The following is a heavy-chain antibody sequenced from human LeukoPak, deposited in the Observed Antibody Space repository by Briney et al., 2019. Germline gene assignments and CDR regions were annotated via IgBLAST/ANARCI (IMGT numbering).Heavy chain of an antibody. Sequence: SVKVSCKASGGTFSSYAISWVRQAPGQGLEWMGGIIPIFGTANYAQKFQGRVTITADESTSTAYMELSSLRSEDTAVYYCARGSSHTYYYDSSGQSSFDYWGQGTLVTVSS. D-gene: IGHD3-22*01. CDR2: IIPIFGTA. CDR1: GGTFSSYA. J-gene: IGHJ4*02. CDR3: ARGSSHTYYYDSSGQSSFDY. V-gene: IGHV1-69*01.